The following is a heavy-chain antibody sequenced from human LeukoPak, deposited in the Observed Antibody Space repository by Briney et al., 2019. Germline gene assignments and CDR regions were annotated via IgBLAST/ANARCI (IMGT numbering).Heavy chain of an antibody. CDR1: GFTLSDYY. V-gene: IGHV3-11*01. Sequence: GGSLRLSCAASGFTLSDYYMSWIRQAPGKGLEWVSYISSSGSTIYYADSVKGRFTISRDNAKNSLYLQMNSLRAEDTAVYYCARVPLSAFWLLDYWGQGTLVTVSS. J-gene: IGHJ4*02. CDR3: ARVPLSAFWLLDY. CDR2: ISSSGSTI. D-gene: IGHD3-9*01.